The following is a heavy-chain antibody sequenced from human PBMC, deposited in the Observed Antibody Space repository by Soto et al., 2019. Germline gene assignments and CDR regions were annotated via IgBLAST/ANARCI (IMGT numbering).Heavy chain of an antibody. D-gene: IGHD2-21*02. CDR3: AREIVTAGGNNYFDP. Sequence: SETLSLTCGVSGGTVASSHWWSWVRQSPGRGLEWIGNVYHTGDTNFNPSLQSRVTFSVDKSNNQFSLRLTSVTAADTAVYFCAREIVTAGGNNYFDPWGPGTLVTAPQ. CDR1: GGTVASSHW. V-gene: IGHV4-4*02. J-gene: IGHJ5*02. CDR2: VYHTGDT.